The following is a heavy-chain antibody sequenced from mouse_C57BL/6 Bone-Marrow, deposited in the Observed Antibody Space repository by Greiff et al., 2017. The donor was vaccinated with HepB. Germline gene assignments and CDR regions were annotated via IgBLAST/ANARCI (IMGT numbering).Heavy chain of an antibody. CDR3: AREGMGYFDY. Sequence: EVQGVESGGGLVKPGGSLKLSCAASGFTFSSYAMSWVRQTPEKRLEWVATISDGGSYTYYPDNVKGRFTISRDNAKNNLYLQMSHLKSEDTAMYYCAREGMGYFDYWGQGTTLTVSS. J-gene: IGHJ2*01. CDR1: GFTFSSYA. CDR2: ISDGGSYT. V-gene: IGHV5-4*01. D-gene: IGHD2-3*01.